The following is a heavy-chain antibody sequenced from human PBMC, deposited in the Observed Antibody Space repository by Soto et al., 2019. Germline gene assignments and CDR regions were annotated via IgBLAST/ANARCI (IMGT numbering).Heavy chain of an antibody. CDR1: SGSISSSNW. D-gene: IGHD3-3*01. Sequence: SETLSLTCAVSSGSISSSNWWSWVRQPPGKGLEWIGEIYHSGSTNYNLSLKSRVTISVDKSKNQFSLKLSSVTAADTAVYYCARDRRITIFGVVKSTYYMDVWGKGTTVTVSS. V-gene: IGHV4-4*02. CDR2: IYHSGST. CDR3: ARDRRITIFGVVKSTYYMDV. J-gene: IGHJ6*03.